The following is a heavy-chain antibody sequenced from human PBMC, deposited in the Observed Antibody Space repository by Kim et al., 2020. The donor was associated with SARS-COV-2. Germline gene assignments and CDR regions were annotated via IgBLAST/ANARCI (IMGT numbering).Heavy chain of an antibody. CDR3: ARGSYYYGSGSYPPYYGMDV. D-gene: IGHD3-10*01. J-gene: IGHJ6*02. Sequence: RFTISRDNSKNTLYLQMNSLRAEDTAVYYCARGSYYYGSGSYPPYYGMDVWGQGTTVTVSS. V-gene: IGHV3-30*07.